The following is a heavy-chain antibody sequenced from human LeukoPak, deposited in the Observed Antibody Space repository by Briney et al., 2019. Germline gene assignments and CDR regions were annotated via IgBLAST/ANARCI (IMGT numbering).Heavy chain of an antibody. J-gene: IGHJ6*04. CDR2: ISSSGSTM. D-gene: IGHD2-2*01. CDR3: ARDSAAAMVSRFYYYYGMDV. CDR1: GFTFSSYE. Sequence: PGGSLRLSCAASGFTFSSYEMNWVRQAPGKGLEWVSYISSSGSTMYYADSVKGRFTISRDNAKNSLYLQMNSLRAEDTAVYYCARDSAAAMVSRFYYYYGMDVWGKGTTVTVSS. V-gene: IGHV3-48*03.